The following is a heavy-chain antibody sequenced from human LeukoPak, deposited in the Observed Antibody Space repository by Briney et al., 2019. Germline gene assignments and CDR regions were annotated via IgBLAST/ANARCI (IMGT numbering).Heavy chain of an antibody. D-gene: IGHD1-26*01. CDR1: GFSFSSYW. CDR3: ARYDGRYYSFEH. CDR2: IKQDGSDK. Sequence: GGSLRLSCEASGFSFSSYWMSWVRQASGKGLVWVDNIKQDGSDKYYVESVKGRYTISRDNAKNSLYLQMNILRAEDTAVYYCARYDGRYYSFEHWGQGTLVTVSS. J-gene: IGHJ1*01. V-gene: IGHV3-7*05.